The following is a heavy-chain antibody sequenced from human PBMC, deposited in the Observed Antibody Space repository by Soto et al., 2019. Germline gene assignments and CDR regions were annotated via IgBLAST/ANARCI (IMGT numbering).Heavy chain of an antibody. CDR1: GYSFTTYW. CDR3: ARHEQFYYYYYGMDV. V-gene: IGHV5-51*01. J-gene: IGHJ6*02. Sequence: GESLKISCKASGYSFTTYWIAWVRQMPGKGLEWMGIINPGDSDIRYSPSFQGQVTISADNSISTAYLQWSSLRASDTAMYYCARHEQFYYYYYGMDVWGQGTAVTVSS. D-gene: IGHD4-4*01. CDR2: INPGDSDI.